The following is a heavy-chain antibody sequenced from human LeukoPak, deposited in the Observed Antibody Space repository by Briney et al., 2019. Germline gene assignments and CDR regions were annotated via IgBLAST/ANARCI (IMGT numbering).Heavy chain of an antibody. CDR1: GFTFSSYW. Sequence: PGGFLRLSCAASGFTFSSYWMHWVRQAPGKGLVWVSRINTDGSSTSYADSVKGRFTISRDNAKNTLYLQMNSLRAEDTAVYYCARSEWELLGDYWGQGTLVTVSS. CDR2: INTDGSST. J-gene: IGHJ4*02. D-gene: IGHD1-26*01. CDR3: ARSEWELLGDY. V-gene: IGHV3-74*01.